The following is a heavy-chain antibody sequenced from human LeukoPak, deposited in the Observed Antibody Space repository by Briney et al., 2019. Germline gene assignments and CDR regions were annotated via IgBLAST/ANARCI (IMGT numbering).Heavy chain of an antibody. CDR3: ARENIVVVTAIRDAFDI. D-gene: IGHD2-21*02. V-gene: IGHV3-48*02. CDR2: ISSGSSTI. CDR1: GFTFSAYA. Sequence: PGGSLRLSCEASGFTFSAYAMTWVRQAPGKGLEWVSYISSGSSTIYYADSVKGRFTISRDNAKNSLCLQMNSLRDEDTAVYYCARENIVVVTAIRDAFDIWGQGTMVTVSS. J-gene: IGHJ3*02.